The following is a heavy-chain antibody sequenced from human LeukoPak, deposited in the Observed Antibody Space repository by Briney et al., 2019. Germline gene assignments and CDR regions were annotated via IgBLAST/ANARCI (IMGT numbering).Heavy chain of an antibody. CDR3: ARHRGLDP. CDR1: GGSISSSSYY. Sequence: SETLSLTCTVSGGSISSSSYYWGWIRQPPGKGLEWIGNIYYSGTTNYNPSLKSRVTISIDTSKNQFFLKLSSVTAADTAVYYCARHRGLDPWGQGTLVTVSS. J-gene: IGHJ5*02. CDR2: IYYSGTT. V-gene: IGHV4-61*05.